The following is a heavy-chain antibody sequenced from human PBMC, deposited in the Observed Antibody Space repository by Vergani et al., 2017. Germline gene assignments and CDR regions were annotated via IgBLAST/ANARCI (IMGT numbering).Heavy chain of an antibody. D-gene: IGHD6-6*01. Sequence: QEQLVQSGAEVRKPGASVKVSCKASGYNFTSFDINWVRLATGQGLEWMGWMNPKSGNTAYAAKFQGRITMTRDSSTDTAYMEMKSLRSEDTDIYLCARGGRVSKYRKNWFGHWGQGTVVTVSS. CDR3: ARGGRVSKYRKNWFGH. J-gene: IGHJ5*02. CDR1: GYNFTSFD. V-gene: IGHV1-8*01. CDR2: MNPKSGNT.